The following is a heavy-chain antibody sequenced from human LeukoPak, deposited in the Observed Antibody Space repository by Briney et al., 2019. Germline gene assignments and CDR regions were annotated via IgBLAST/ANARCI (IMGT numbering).Heavy chain of an antibody. D-gene: IGHD3-22*01. V-gene: IGHV3-21*01. Sequence: GGSLRLSCAASGFTFSSYSMNWVRQAPGKGLEWVSSISSSSSYIYYADSVKGRFTISRDNAKNSLYLQMNSLRAEDTAVYYCARDRPSYRHYYDSSGYGPWGQGTLVTVSS. J-gene: IGHJ5*02. CDR3: ARDRPSYRHYYDSSGYGP. CDR1: GFTFSSYS. CDR2: ISSSSSYI.